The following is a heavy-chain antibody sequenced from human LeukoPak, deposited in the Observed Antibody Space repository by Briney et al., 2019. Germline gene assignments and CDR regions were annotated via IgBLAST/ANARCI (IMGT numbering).Heavy chain of an antibody. J-gene: IGHJ3*02. V-gene: IGHV3-48*03. CDR3: GYCYRVDGAFDI. Sequence: GGSLRLSCAASGFTFSSYEMNWVRQAPGKGLEWVSYISSSGSTIYYADSVKGRFTISRDNAKNSLYLQMNSLRAEDTAVYHCGYCYRVDGAFDIWGQGTMVTVLS. CDR2: ISSSGSTI. D-gene: IGHD5-18*01. CDR1: GFTFSSYE.